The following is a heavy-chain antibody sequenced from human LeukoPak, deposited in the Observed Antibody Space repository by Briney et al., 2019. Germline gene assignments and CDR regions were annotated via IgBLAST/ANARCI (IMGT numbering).Heavy chain of an antibody. V-gene: IGHV4-59*01. D-gene: IGHD3-10*01. CDR2: IYYSGST. CDR1: GGSISSYY. J-gene: IGHJ4*02. CDR3: ARTWFGEPRVDY. Sequence: SETLSLTCTVSGGSISSYYWSWIRQPPGKGLEWIGYIYYSGSTNYNPSLKSRVTISVDTSKNQFSLKLSFVTAADTAVYYCARTWFGEPRVDYWGQGTLVTVSS.